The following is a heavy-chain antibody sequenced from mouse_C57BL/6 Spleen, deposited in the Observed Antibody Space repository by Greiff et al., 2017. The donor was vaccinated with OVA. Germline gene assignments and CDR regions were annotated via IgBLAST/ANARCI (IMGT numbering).Heavy chain of an antibody. V-gene: IGHV5-12*01. CDR1: GFTFSDYY. CDR2: ISNGGGST. Sequence: EVKLMESGGGLVQPGGSLKLSCAASGFTFSDYYMYWVRQTPEKRLEWVAYISNGGGSTYYPDTVKGRFTISRDNAKNTLYLQMSRLKSEDTAMYYCARHEPYYYAMDYWGQGTSVTVSS. J-gene: IGHJ4*01. CDR3: ARHEPYYYAMDY.